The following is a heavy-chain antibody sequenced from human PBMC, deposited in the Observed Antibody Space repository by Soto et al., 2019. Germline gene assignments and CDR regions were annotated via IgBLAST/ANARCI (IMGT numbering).Heavy chain of an antibody. V-gene: IGHV5-51*01. Sequence: RESLKISCEGSGFIFSRYKIGWVRQMPGKGLEWMGIINPGNSDTTYSPSFQGQVTISADNSINTAYLQWSSLRAADTAVYDCMRSFGDSIFFYSGMAVWGQGTSVTVS. CDR2: INPGNSDT. J-gene: IGHJ6*02. CDR3: MRSFGDSIFFYSGMAV. CDR1: GFIFSRYK. D-gene: IGHD3-3*01.